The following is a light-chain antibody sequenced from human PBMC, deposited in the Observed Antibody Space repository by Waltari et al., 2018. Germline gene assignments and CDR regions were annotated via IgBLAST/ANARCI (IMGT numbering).Light chain of an antibody. CDR3: CSYAGGYTWV. CDR2: DVS. J-gene: IGLJ3*02. Sequence: QSALTQPRSVSGSPGQSVTISCTGTSSDVGGYKYVSWYQHHPGKAPKLMIYDVSKRPSGVPDRFSGSKSGNPASLTLSGVQAEDEADYYCCSYAGGYTWVFGGGTKLTVL. CDR1: SSDVGGYKY. V-gene: IGLV2-11*01.